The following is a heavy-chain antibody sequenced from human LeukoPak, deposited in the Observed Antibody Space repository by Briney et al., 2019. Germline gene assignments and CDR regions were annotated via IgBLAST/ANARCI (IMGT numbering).Heavy chain of an antibody. D-gene: IGHD1-26*01. CDR3: ARDISGNFDY. J-gene: IGHJ4*02. Sequence: GGSLRLSCAASGFTFSSYSMNRVRQAPGKGLEWVSSISSGSSYIYYADSVKGRFTISRDNAKNSLYLQMNSLRAEDTAVYYCARDISGNFDYWGQGTLVTVSS. V-gene: IGHV3-21*01. CDR2: ISSGSSYI. CDR1: GFTFSSYS.